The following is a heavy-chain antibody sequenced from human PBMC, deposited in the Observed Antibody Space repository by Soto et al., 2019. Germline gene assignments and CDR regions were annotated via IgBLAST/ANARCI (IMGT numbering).Heavy chain of an antibody. CDR3: AAYDISSLS. CDR2: IVVXSGDT. Sequence: SVKVSCKASGFTFTKSAMQWVRQARGQSLECIXWIVVXSGDTNYAQKXXGRVTYTXXXSKRTAYMALSSTRSENTAVHDSAAYDISSLSWGQETLVTVSS. D-gene: IGHD3-22*01. CDR1: GFTFTKSA. J-gene: IGHJ4*02. V-gene: IGHV1-58*02.